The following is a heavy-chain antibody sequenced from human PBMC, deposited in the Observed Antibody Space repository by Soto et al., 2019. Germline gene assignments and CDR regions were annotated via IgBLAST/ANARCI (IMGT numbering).Heavy chain of an antibody. Sequence: SETLSLTCSVSGAALNSGNYYWSWIRQVPGKGLEWIGHIYVTGAVDYNPSLRDRITISQDTSERQFSLDLRLVTAADTAVYYCARLRIATNNYKWFDPWGQGTLVTVSS. V-gene: IGHV4-31*03. CDR3: ARLRIATNNYKWFDP. J-gene: IGHJ5*02. D-gene: IGHD2-21*01. CDR2: IYVTGAV. CDR1: GAALNSGNYY.